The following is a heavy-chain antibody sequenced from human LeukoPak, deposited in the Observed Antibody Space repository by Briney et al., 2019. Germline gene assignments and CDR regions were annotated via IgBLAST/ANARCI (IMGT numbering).Heavy chain of an antibody. V-gene: IGHV4-59*01. Sequence: SETLSLTCTVSGGSISSYYWSWIRQPPGKGLEWIGYIYYSGSTNYNPSLKSRVTISVDTSKNQFSLKLSSVTAADTAVYYCAKVPSGRYCSGGSCYFDYWGQGTLVTVSS. J-gene: IGHJ4*02. CDR3: AKVPSGRYCSGGSCYFDY. CDR1: GGSISSYY. CDR2: IYYSGST. D-gene: IGHD2-15*01.